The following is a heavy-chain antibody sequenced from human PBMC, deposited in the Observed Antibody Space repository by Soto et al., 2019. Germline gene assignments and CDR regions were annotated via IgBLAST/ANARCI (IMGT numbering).Heavy chain of an antibody. D-gene: IGHD2-15*01. J-gene: IGHJ3*02. V-gene: IGHV4-39*01. CDR3: ARGHLGGYCSGGSCYSPYGAFDI. CDR2: IYYLGNT. CDR1: GGSISSGPSY. Sequence: TSETLSLTCTVSGGSISSGPSYWGWIRQPPGQGLEWVGSIYYLGNTYYNSSLGSRVVISVDKSKNQFSLKLSSVTAADTAVYYCARGHLGGYCSGGSCYSPYGAFDIWGQGTMVTVSS.